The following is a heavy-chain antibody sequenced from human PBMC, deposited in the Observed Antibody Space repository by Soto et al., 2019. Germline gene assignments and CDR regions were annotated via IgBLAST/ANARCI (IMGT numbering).Heavy chain of an antibody. V-gene: IGHV5-10-1*01. Sequence: EVQLVQSGAEVKKPGESLRISCKGSGYSFTSYWINWVRQMPGKGLEWIGRIDPSDSYTNYSPSFQGHVTISADKSISTAYLQWSSLKASDTAMYYCARRHSSSSAFDPWGQGTLVTVSS. CDR3: ARRHSSSSAFDP. J-gene: IGHJ5*02. CDR2: IDPSDSYT. D-gene: IGHD6-13*01. CDR1: GYSFTSYW.